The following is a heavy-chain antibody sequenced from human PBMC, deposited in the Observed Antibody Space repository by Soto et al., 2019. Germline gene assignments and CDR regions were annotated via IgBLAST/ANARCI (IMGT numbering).Heavy chain of an antibody. Sequence: SVKVSCKVSGSRFSNYVISWARQAPGHGLEWLGRIIPIFNSTKYAQNFQGRVTITADKSTSTASLELSSLRSDDTAVYYCAREGRGKKAGYNGLVSLGYWGQGTLVTVSS. CDR1: GSRFSNYV. CDR3: AREGRGKKAGYNGLVSLGY. J-gene: IGHJ4*02. D-gene: IGHD2-2*02. V-gene: IGHV1-69*06. CDR2: IIPIFNST.